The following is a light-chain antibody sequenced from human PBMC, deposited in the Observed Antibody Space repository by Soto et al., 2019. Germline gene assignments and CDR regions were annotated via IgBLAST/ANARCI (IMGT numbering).Light chain of an antibody. V-gene: IGKV1D-12*01. J-gene: IGKJ4*01. CDR1: QGIGSW. CDR2: AAS. Sequence: DIQLAQSPSSVSASVGDRVTITCRASQGIGSWLAWYQQKPGKAPKLLIYAASTLQSGVPSRFMGSGSGTDVTLTISSLQPEDFASYHCQQANSFPPTFGGGTKVEIQ. CDR3: QQANSFPPT.